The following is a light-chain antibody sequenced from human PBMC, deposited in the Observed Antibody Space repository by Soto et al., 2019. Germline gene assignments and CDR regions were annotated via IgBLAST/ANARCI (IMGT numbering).Light chain of an antibody. J-gene: IGLJ1*01. CDR1: SSDVGGYNY. CDR3: SSYTTSNTLV. CDR2: QVS. V-gene: IGLV2-14*01. Sequence: QSALTQPASVSESPGQSITISCTGTSSDVGGYNYVSWYQQHPDKAPKLMIYQVSNRPSGVSNRFSGSKSGNTASLTISGLQAEDEADYYCSSYTTSNTLVFGTGTKLTV.